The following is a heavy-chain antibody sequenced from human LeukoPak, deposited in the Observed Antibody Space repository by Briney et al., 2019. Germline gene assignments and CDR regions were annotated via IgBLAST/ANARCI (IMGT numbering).Heavy chain of an antibody. D-gene: IGHD6-19*01. CDR2: INPNTGGT. V-gene: IGHV1-2*04. CDR1: GYTFIDYY. CDR3: ATDGGTRGAVAGYFDY. J-gene: IGHJ4*02. Sequence: GASVKVSCKASGYTFIDYYVHWVRQAPGQGLEWMGYINPNTGGTHFAQKFQGWVAMTRETSISTAYMELSRLKSDDTAVYYCATDGGTRGAVAGYFDYWGQGTLVTVSS.